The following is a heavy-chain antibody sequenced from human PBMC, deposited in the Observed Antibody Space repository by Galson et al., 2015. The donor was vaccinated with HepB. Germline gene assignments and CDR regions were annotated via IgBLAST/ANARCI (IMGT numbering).Heavy chain of an antibody. CDR1: GGTFSSYA. J-gene: IGHJ3*02. CDR2: IIPIFGTA. V-gene: IGHV1-69*13. D-gene: IGHD3-22*01. Sequence: SVKVSCKASGGTFSSYAISWVRQAPGQGLEWMGGIIPIFGTANYAQKFQGRVTITADESTSTAYMELSSLRSEDTAVYYCAREADYYDSSGSGAVDSWGQGTMVTVSS. CDR3: AREADYYDSSGSGAVDS.